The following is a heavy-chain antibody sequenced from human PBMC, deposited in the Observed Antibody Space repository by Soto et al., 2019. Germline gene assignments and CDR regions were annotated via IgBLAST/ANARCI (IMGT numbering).Heavy chain of an antibody. CDR2: IYYSGNT. J-gene: IGHJ4*01. CDR1: GGSISSPSYY. V-gene: IGHV4-39*01. D-gene: IGHD1-1*01. CDR3: ARVPGITTFRRDY. Sequence: QLQLQESGPGLVKPSENLSLTCSVSGGSISSPSYYWGWIRQPPGKGLEWIGSIYYSGNTYYNPSLKTRVTIFVDTSRNQFSLKVNSVTAADTSVYFCARVPGITTFRRDYWGHGTLVTVSS.